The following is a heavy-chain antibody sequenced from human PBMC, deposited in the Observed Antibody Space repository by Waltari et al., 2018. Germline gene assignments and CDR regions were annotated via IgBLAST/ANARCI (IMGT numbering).Heavy chain of an antibody. V-gene: IGHV4-38-2*01. CDR3: ARGAAAGSGPLIDY. J-gene: IGHJ4*02. D-gene: IGHD6-13*01. CDR1: GYSIRSGYY. CDR2: VYHSGNP. Sequence: QVQLQESGPGLLNPSETLSLTCAVSGYSIRSGYYWGWVRQPPGKGLEWIGSVYHSGNPYYNPSLKSRLSISADTSNNQLSLKLSSVTAADTAVYYCARGAAAGSGPLIDYWGQGILVTVSS.